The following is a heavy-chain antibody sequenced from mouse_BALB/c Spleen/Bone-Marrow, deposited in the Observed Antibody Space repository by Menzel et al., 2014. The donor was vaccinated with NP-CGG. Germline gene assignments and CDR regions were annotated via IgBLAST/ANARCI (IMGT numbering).Heavy chain of an antibody. V-gene: IGHV6-6*02. Sequence: EVKLVEPGGGLVQPGGSMKLSCVASGFTFSNYWMNWVRQSPEKGLEWVAEIRLKSNNFATHYAESVKGRFTISRDDSKSSVYLEMNNLRAEDTGIYYCTSLYYYGSRYFDYWGQGTTLTVSS. D-gene: IGHD1-1*01. CDR1: GFTFSNYW. J-gene: IGHJ2*01. CDR3: TSLYYYGSRYFDY. CDR2: IRLKSNNFAT.